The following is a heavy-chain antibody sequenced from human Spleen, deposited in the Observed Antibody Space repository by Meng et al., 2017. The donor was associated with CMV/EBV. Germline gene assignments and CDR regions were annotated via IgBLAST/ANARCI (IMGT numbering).Heavy chain of an antibody. CDR3: ARETQRNFDFWSGVGVLHYFDY. CDR1: GFTFSSYS. J-gene: IGHJ4*02. CDR2: ISSSRGTI. V-gene: IGHV3-48*04. D-gene: IGHD3-3*01. Sequence: GESLKISCAASGFTFSSYSMNWVRQAPGKGLEWVSYISSSRGTIYYADSVKGRFTISRDNAKNSLYLQMNNLRGEDTAVYYCARETQRNFDFWSGVGVLHYFDYWGQGTLVTVSS.